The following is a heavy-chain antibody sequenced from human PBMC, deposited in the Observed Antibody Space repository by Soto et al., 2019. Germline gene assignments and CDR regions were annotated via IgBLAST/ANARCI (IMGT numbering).Heavy chain of an antibody. CDR1: GYTFIGYY. J-gene: IGHJ6*02. CDR2: INPKSGGT. D-gene: IGHD2-15*01. V-gene: IGHV1-2*02. CDR3: ARVLYEVGMDV. Sequence: KVSCEASGYTFIGYYMHWVRQAPGQGLEWMGWINPKSGGTNYAQKFQGRVTMTRDTSISTAYMELSRLRSDDTAVYYCARVLYEVGMDVWGQGTTVTVSS.